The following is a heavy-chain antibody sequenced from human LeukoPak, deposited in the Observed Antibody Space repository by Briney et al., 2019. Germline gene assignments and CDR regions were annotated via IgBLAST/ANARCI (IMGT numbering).Heavy chain of an antibody. CDR1: GFTFSSYG. CDR2: ISYDGSNK. V-gene: IGHV3-30*03. Sequence: GGSLRLSCAASGFTFSSYGMHWVRQAPGKGLEWVAVISYDGSNKYYADSVKGRFTISRDNSKNTLCLQMNSLRAEDTAVYYCAMLSIAVAGTGGDYWGQGTLVTVSS. CDR3: AMLSIAVAGTGGDY. D-gene: IGHD6-19*01. J-gene: IGHJ4*02.